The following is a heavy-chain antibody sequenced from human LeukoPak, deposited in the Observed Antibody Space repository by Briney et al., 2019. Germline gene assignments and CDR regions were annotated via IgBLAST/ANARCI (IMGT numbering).Heavy chain of an antibody. Sequence: ASVKVSCKASGYTFTSCDINWVRHATGQGREWMGWMNPNSGNTGYGQSFQGRITMTRDISIGTAYMELSNLTSEDTAIYYCTRGSSGRRDNWGQGTLVTVSA. CDR3: TRGSSGRRDN. CDR2: MNPNSGNT. J-gene: IGHJ4*02. D-gene: IGHD6-19*01. V-gene: IGHV1-8*01. CDR1: GYTFTSCD.